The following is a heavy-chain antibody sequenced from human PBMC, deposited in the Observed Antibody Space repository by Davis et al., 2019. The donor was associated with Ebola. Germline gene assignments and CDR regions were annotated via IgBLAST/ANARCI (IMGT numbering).Heavy chain of an antibody. Sequence: MPSETLSLTCTVSGGSISNYYWSWIRQPPGKGLEWMGYIYYTGSTNYNPSLKSRVTISVDTSKNQFSLKLNSVTAADTAVYYCARVVVLVIAPNWFDPWGQGTLVTVSS. CDR2: IYYTGST. V-gene: IGHV4-59*01. CDR1: GGSISNYY. D-gene: IGHD3/OR15-3a*01. J-gene: IGHJ5*02. CDR3: ARVVVLVIAPNWFDP.